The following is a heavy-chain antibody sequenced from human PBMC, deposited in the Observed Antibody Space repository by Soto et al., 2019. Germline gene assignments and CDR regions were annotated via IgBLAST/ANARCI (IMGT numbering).Heavy chain of an antibody. Sequence: EVQVLESGGGLVQPGGSLRLSCAASGFTVSSSYMTWVRQAPGKGLEWVSVIYSAGNTYYADSVKGRFTISRDNSKNTVYLQMNSLRAEDTAVYYCALITFGTYGMDVWGQGTTVTVSS. J-gene: IGHJ6*02. CDR1: GFTVSSSY. V-gene: IGHV3-66*01. CDR3: ALITFGTYGMDV. D-gene: IGHD3-10*01. CDR2: IYSAGNT.